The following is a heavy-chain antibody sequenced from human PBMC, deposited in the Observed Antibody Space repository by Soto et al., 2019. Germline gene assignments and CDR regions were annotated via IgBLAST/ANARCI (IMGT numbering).Heavy chain of an antibody. CDR1: GGSFSGYY. Sequence: SETLSLTCAVYGGSFSGYYWSWIRQPPGKGLEWIGEINHSGSTNYNPSLKSRVTISVDTSKNQFSLKLSSVTAADTAVYYCARSNYYDSSGYFDYWGQGTLVTVSS. CDR3: ARSNYYDSSGYFDY. CDR2: INHSGST. J-gene: IGHJ4*02. D-gene: IGHD3-22*01. V-gene: IGHV4-34*01.